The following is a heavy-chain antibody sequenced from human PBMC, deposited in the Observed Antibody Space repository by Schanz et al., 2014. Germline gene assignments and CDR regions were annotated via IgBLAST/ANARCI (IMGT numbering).Heavy chain of an antibody. D-gene: IGHD5-12*01. Sequence: QVQLVQSGSELKKPGASVKVSCKASGYTFAMYDMNWVRQAPGQGLEWMGWINTNTANPTYAQGFTGRFVYTLDASVTPAYLEISSLKTEDTAVYYCARGYSGYSHFDYWGQGALVTVSS. CDR2: INTNTANP. J-gene: IGHJ4*02. CDR3: ARGYSGYSHFDY. CDR1: GYTFAMYD. V-gene: IGHV7-4-1*02.